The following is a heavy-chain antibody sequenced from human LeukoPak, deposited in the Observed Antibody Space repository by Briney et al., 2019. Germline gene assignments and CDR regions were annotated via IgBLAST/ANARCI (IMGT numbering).Heavy chain of an antibody. V-gene: IGHV1-46*01. J-gene: IGHJ3*02. Sequence: EASVKVSCTASGYSFATYYIHWVRQAPGQGLEWMGVVNPSGGGTTYAQMFQGRVTMTRDTSTSTVYMELSSLRSEDTAVYYCARETSGSYYVDAFDIWGQGTMVTVSS. D-gene: IGHD1-26*01. CDR3: ARETSGSYYVDAFDI. CDR1: GYSFATYY. CDR2: VNPSGGGT.